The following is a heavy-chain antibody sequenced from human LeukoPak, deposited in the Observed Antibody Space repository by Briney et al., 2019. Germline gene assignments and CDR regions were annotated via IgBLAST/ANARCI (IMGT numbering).Heavy chain of an antibody. CDR1: GFIFSSYT. CDR3: ARVYVGMATIDAFDI. V-gene: IGHV3-21*01. J-gene: IGHJ3*02. D-gene: IGHD5-24*01. CDR2: ISYISTYT. Sequence: GGSLRLSCAASGFIFSSYTMSWVRQAPGKGLEWVSSISYISTYTYYGDSVKGRFTISRDNAENSLYLQMNSLRAEDTAVYYCARVYVGMATIDAFDIWGQGTMVTVSS.